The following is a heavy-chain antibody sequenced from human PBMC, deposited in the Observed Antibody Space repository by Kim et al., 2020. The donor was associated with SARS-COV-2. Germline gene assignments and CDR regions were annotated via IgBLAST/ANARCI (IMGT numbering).Heavy chain of an antibody. CDR1: GGTFSSYA. CDR3: ARGVSALAAAGYYYGMYV. CDR2: IIPIFGTA. Sequence: SVKVSCKASGGTFSSYAISWVRQAPGQGLEWMGGIIPIFGTANYAQKFQGRVTITADESTSTAYMELSSLRSEDTAVYYCARGVSALAAAGYYYGMYVWGQGTTVTVSS. J-gene: IGHJ6*02. D-gene: IGHD6-13*01. V-gene: IGHV1-69*13.